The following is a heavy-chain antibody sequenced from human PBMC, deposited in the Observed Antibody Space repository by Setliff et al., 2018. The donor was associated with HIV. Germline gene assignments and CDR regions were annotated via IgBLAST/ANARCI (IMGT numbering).Heavy chain of an antibody. J-gene: IGHJ4*02. V-gene: IGHV4-39*01. CDR1: GGSISSSSFY. D-gene: IGHD5-12*01. CDR3: ERGGQSSGYAIEY. CDR2: IYYSGST. Sequence: PSETLSLTCTVSGGSISSSSFYWGWIRQPPGKGLEWIGSIYYSGSTYYNPSLKSRVTISVDTSKNQFSLKLNSVTAADTSVYYCERGGQSSGYAIEYWGQGTLVTVSS.